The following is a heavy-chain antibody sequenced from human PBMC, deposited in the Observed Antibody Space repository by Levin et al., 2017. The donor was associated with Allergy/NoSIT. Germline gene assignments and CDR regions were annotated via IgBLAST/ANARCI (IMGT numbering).Heavy chain of an antibody. Sequence: TGGSLRLSCAASGFTFSSYAMSWVRQAPGKGLEWVSVISGSGGTTYYTDSVKGRFTISRDNSQNTLYLQMNSLRAEDTAVYYCAKKPHGALVQGVKSYYMDVWGKGTTVTVSS. CDR1: GFTFSSYA. J-gene: IGHJ6*03. V-gene: IGHV3-23*01. D-gene: IGHD3-10*01. CDR2: ISGSGGTT. CDR3: AKKPHGALVQGVKSYYMDV.